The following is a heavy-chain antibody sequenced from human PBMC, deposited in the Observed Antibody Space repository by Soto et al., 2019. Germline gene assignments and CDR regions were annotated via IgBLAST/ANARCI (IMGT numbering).Heavy chain of an antibody. CDR3: ARGYCSSTSCYKNGMDV. CDR2: IYHSGST. V-gene: IGHV4-30-2*01. Sequence: QLQLQESGSGLVKPSQTLSLTCAVSGGSISSGGYSWSWIRQPPGKGLEWIGYIYHSGSTYYNPSLKSGVTISVDRSKNQFSLKLSSVTAADTAVYYCARGYCSSTSCYKNGMDVWGQGTTVTVSS. CDR1: GGSISSGGYS. J-gene: IGHJ6*02. D-gene: IGHD2-2*02.